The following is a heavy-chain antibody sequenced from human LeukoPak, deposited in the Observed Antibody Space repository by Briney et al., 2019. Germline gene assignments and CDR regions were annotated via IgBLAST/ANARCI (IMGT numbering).Heavy chain of an antibody. Sequence: SETLSLTCTVFGGSISSYYWSWIRQPAGKGVEWIGRIYTSGSTNYNPSLKSRVTMSVDTSKNQFSLKLSSVTAADTAVYYCASSHYSSSSGLDYWGQGTLVTVSS. J-gene: IGHJ4*02. V-gene: IGHV4-4*07. CDR2: IYTSGST. CDR3: ASSHYSSSSGLDY. CDR1: GGSISSYY. D-gene: IGHD6-6*01.